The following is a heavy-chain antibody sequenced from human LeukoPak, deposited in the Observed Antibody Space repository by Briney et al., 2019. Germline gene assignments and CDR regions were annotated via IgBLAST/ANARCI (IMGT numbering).Heavy chain of an antibody. CDR2: INHSGNT. J-gene: IGHJ3*02. Sequence: TSETLPLTCTVSGGSINSYYWSWIRQSPGKGLEWIGYINHSGNTDHNPSLKSRVTISVDTSKNQFSLKLSSVTAADTAVYYCARVPITMVRGVIMTGTFDIWGQGTMVTVSS. V-gene: IGHV4-59*01. CDR1: GGSINSYY. D-gene: IGHD3-10*01. CDR3: ARVPITMVRGVIMTGTFDI.